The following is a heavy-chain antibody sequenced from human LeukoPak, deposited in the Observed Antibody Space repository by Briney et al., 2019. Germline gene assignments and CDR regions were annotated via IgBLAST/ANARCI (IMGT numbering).Heavy chain of an antibody. CDR3: ARVGGRYCSSTSCYGLDY. D-gene: IGHD2-2*01. J-gene: IGHJ4*02. CDR1: GYSISSGYY. V-gene: IGHV4-38-2*02. Sequence: SETLSLTCTVSGYSISSGYYWGRIRQPPGKGLEWIGSIYHSGSTYYNPSLKSRVTISVDTSKNQFSLRLSSVTAADTAVYYCARVGGRYCSSTSCYGLDYWGQGIQVTVSS. CDR2: IYHSGST.